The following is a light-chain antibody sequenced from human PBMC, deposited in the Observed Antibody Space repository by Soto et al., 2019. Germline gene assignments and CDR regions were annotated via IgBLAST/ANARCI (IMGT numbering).Light chain of an antibody. V-gene: IGKV1-39*01. CDR1: QNIVNY. CDR2: GAS. J-gene: IGKJ4*01. Sequence: DIQMTQSPSTLSGSVGDRVTITCRASQNIVNYLNWYQRKPGKAPKLLIYGASSLQRGVPSRFSGSGSGTDFTLTISTLQPEDVASFYCQQSYSVPLTFGGGTKVDIK. CDR3: QQSYSVPLT.